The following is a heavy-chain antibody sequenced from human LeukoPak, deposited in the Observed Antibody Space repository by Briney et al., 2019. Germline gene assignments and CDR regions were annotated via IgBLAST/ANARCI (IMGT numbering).Heavy chain of an antibody. V-gene: IGHV3-48*03. CDR3: ARDSGAYFAFDI. D-gene: IGHD4/OR15-4a*01. Sequence: GGSLRLSCAASGFTFSRYEMNWVRQAPGKGLEWVSHISSSGSTIYYADSVKGRFTISRDNAKNSLCLQMNSLRAEDTAVYYCARDSGAYFAFDIWGQGTTVTVSS. CDR2: ISSSGSTI. CDR1: GFTFSRYE. J-gene: IGHJ3*02.